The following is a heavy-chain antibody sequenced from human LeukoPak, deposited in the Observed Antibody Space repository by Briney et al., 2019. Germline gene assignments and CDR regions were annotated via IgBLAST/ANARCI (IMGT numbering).Heavy chain of an antibody. V-gene: IGHV3-21*01. CDR2: ISSSGVYI. CDR3: ARDFRIYYGSGSYGSRFDP. D-gene: IGHD3-10*01. Sequence: PGGSLRLSCAASGFTFNDYGMNWLRQAPGKGLEWVSSISSSGVYIYYADSLKGRFTISRDNAKNSLYLQMNSLRAEHTAIYFCARDFRIYYGSGSYGSRFDPWGQGTLVTVSS. J-gene: IGHJ5*02. CDR1: GFTFNDYG.